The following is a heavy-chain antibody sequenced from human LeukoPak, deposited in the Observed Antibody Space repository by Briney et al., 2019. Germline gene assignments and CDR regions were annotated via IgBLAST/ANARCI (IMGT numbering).Heavy chain of an antibody. Sequence: GGSLRLSCAASGFTFSDFAMIWVRQAPGKGLEWVSAISGSGGSTYYADSVKGRFTISRDNSKNTLYLQMNSLRAEDTAVYYCASMLGFYGSGSYSPFDYWGQGTLVTVSS. CDR2: ISGSGGST. CDR1: GFTFSDFA. D-gene: IGHD3-10*01. V-gene: IGHV3-23*01. CDR3: ASMLGFYGSGSYSPFDY. J-gene: IGHJ4*02.